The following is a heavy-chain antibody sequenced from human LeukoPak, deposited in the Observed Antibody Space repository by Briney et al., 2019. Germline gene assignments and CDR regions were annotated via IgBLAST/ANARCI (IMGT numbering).Heavy chain of an antibody. D-gene: IGHD2-2*01. J-gene: IGHJ5*02. CDR1: GYTLTSYG. CDR3: ARRRRNCSSTSCYFWFDP. Sequence: ASLKVSCKASGYTLTSYGISWVRQAPGQGLEWMGWISAYNRNTHYAQKLQGRVTMTTDTSTSTAYMELRSLRSDATAVYYCARRRRNCSSTSCYFWFDPWGQGTLVTVSS. V-gene: IGHV1-18*04. CDR2: ISAYNRNT.